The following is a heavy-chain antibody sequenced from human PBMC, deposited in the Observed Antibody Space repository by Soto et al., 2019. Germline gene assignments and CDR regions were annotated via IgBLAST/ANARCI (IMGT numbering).Heavy chain of an antibody. CDR2: ISYDGSNK. J-gene: IGHJ6*02. CDR1: GFTFSSYA. CDR3: AREYHNVASVYLYYYYGMDV. V-gene: IGHV3-30-3*01. D-gene: IGHD1-1*01. Sequence: PGGSLRLSCAASGFTFSSYAMHWVRQAPGKGLEWVAVISYDGSNKYYADSVKGRFTISRDNSKNTLYLQMNSLRAEDTAVYYCAREYHNVASVYLYYYYGMDVWGQGTTVTVSS.